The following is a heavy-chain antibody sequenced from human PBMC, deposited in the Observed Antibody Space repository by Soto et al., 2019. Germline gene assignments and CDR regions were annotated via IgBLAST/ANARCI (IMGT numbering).Heavy chain of an antibody. CDR3: ARLGSLLQPIDY. CDR1: GYXFTNYL. V-gene: IGHV5-51*01. D-gene: IGHD4-4*01. CDR2: IFPRDSDT. J-gene: IGHJ4*02. Sequence: EXLKIPCQPSGYXFTNYLVAWVRHMHGRGLEWIGLIFPRDSDTRYNSSFEGQVTISTDRDIATAYLQWTTIKASDNATYFCARLGSLLQPIDYWAQGTPGTVSS.